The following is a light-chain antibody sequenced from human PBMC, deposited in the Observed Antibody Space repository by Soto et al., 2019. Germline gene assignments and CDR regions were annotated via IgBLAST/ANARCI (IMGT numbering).Light chain of an antibody. V-gene: IGKV3-15*01. CDR3: QHYSDSPIT. J-gene: IGKJ3*01. Sequence: EIVLTQSPTTLSVSPGERATLSCRASQSVTSTLAWYQQRPGQAPRLLIRGASSRASGVPSRFSGSGSGTDFTLTISRLQSEVFAVCYGQHYSDSPITFGPGTQVYLK. CDR2: GAS. CDR1: QSVTST.